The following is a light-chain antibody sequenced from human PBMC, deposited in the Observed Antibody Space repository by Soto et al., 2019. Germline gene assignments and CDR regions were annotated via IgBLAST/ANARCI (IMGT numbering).Light chain of an antibody. J-gene: IGKJ5*01. CDR2: GAS. Sequence: EIVLTQSPHTLSLSPGERATLSCRASPSVSSGYLACYQPRPGQAPRLLIYGASSRATGIPDRFSGSGSGTDFTLTISRLEPEDFAVYYCQQYGSSPPTFGQGTRLEIK. CDR1: PSVSSGY. V-gene: IGKV3-20*01. CDR3: QQYGSSPPT.